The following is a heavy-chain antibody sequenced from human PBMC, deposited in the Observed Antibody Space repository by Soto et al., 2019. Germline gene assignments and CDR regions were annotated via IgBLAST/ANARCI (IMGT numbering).Heavy chain of an antibody. Sequence: QVQLQQWGAGLLKPSETLSLTCAVYGGSFSGYYWSWIRQPPGKGLEWMGEINHSGSTNYNPSLKSRVTISVDTSKNQFSLKLSSVTAADTAVYYCARGGPQLNGQWLAPYYFDYWGQGTLVTVSS. CDR1: GGSFSGYY. D-gene: IGHD6-19*01. CDR3: ARGGPQLNGQWLAPYYFDY. V-gene: IGHV4-34*01. J-gene: IGHJ4*02. CDR2: INHSGST.